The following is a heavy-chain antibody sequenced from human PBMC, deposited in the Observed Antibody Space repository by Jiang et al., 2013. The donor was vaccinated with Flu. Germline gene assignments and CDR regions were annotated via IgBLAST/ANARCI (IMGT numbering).Heavy chain of an antibody. V-gene: IGHV4-39*01. CDR1: DSISSSTYY. D-gene: IGHD3-10*01. Sequence: DSISSSTYYWGWIRQPPGKGLEWIASIYYSGSTYYNPSLKSRVTISVDTSKNQFSLKLSPVTAADTAVYHCARKGWGSQAGSNWFDPWGQGTLVTVSS. CDR3: ARKGWGSQAGSNWFDP. CDR2: IYYSGST. J-gene: IGHJ5*02.